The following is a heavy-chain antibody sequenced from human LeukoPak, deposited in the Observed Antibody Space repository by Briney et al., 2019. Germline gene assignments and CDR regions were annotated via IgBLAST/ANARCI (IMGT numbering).Heavy chain of an antibody. D-gene: IGHD1-26*01. V-gene: IGHV3-30*02. CDR3: AKDLRGTYSAGLEY. CDR2: IQNDGAKT. Sequence: GGSLRLSCAASGFSFSNYGMHWVRQAPGKGLEWMTFIQNDGAKTYYPESVEGRLTISRDNSKNTLYLQMNSLRAEDTAIYYCAKDLRGTYSAGLEYWGQGTLVTVSS. CDR1: GFSFSNYG. J-gene: IGHJ4*02.